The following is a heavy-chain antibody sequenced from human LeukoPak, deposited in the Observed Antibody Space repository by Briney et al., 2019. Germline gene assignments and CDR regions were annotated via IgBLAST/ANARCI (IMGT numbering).Heavy chain of an antibody. Sequence: ASVKVSCKASGYTFTSYGISWVRQAPGQGLEWMGWISAYNGNTNYAQKLQGRVTMTTDTSTSTAYMELRSLRSDDTAVYYCAGGATNIAAAADSYYYYMDVWGKGTTVTVSS. CDR3: AGGATNIAAAADSYYYYMDV. CDR2: ISAYNGNT. D-gene: IGHD6-13*01. V-gene: IGHV1-18*01. CDR1: GYTFTSYG. J-gene: IGHJ6*03.